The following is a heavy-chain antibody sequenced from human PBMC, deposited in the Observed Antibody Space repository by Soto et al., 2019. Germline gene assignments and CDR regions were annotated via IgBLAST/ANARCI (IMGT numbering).Heavy chain of an antibody. CDR3: ATRIVGATSFDY. D-gene: IGHD1-26*01. CDR2: IIPIFGTA. J-gene: IGHJ4*02. V-gene: IGHV1-69*13. CDR1: GGTFSSYA. Sequence: SVKVSCKASGGTFSSYAISWVRQAPGQGLEWMGGIIPIFGTANYAQKFQGRVTITADESTSTAYMELSSLRSEDTAVYYCATRIVGATSFDYWGQGTLVTVSS.